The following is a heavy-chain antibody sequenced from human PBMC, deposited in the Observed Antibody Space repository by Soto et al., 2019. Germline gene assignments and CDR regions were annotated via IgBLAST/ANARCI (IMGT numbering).Heavy chain of an antibody. CDR1: GGSISSYY. D-gene: IGHD5-18*01. J-gene: IGHJ6*03. Sequence: SETLSLTCTVSGGSISSYYWSWIRQPPGKGLEWIGYIYYSGSTNYNPSLKSRVTISVDTSKNQFSLKLSSVTAADTAVYYCAKTGYRYGYYYYYYMDVWGKXTTVTVSS. CDR2: IYYSGST. V-gene: IGHV4-59*08. CDR3: AKTGYRYGYYYYYYMDV.